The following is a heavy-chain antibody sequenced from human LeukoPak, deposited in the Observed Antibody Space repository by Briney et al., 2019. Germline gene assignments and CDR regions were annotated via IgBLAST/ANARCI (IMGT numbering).Heavy chain of an antibody. Sequence: GGSLRLSCAASGFTFSSYWMHWVRQAPGKGLVWVSRIKSHGSTNYADSVKGRFTISRDNAKNTVSLQMNSLRAEDTGVYYCARAPSEIGGYYPEYFRHWGQGTLVTVSS. J-gene: IGHJ1*01. CDR2: IKSHGST. CDR1: GFTFSSYW. CDR3: ARAPSEIGGYYPEYFRH. D-gene: IGHD3-22*01. V-gene: IGHV3-74*01.